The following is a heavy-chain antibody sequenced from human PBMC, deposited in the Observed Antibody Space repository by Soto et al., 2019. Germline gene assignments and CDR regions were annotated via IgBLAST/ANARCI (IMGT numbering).Heavy chain of an antibody. CDR2: IKSKTDGGTT. V-gene: IGHV3-15*07. Sequence: GGSLRLSCAASGFTFSNAWMNWVRQAPGKGLEWVGRIKSKTDGGTTDYAAPVKGRFTISRDDSKNTLYLQMNSLKTEDTAVYYCTTDTGRGVTGYYYGMDVWGQGTTVTVSS. D-gene: IGHD3-10*01. CDR3: TTDTGRGVTGYYYGMDV. CDR1: GFTFSNAW. J-gene: IGHJ6*02.